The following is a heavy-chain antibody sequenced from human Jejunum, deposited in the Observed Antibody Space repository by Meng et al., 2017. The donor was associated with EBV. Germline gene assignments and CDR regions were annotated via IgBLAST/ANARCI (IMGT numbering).Heavy chain of an antibody. D-gene: IGHD5-12*01. CDR3: AGLRYSGYDRAFDY. V-gene: IGHV4-61*01. CDR2: IYYSGST. Sequence: VKPSHTLSLTCTGSGGSRKSGNVIWSWIRQPPGKGLEWIGYIYYSGSTNYIPSLKSRVTISLDTSKNQFSLKLSSVTAADTAVYYCAGLRYSGYDRAFDYWGQGALVTVSS. J-gene: IGHJ4*02. CDR1: GGSRKSGNVI.